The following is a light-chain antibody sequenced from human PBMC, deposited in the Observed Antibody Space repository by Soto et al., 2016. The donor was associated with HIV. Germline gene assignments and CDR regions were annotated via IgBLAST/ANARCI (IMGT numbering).Light chain of an antibody. Sequence: SSELTQDPAVSVALGQTVRITCQGDGLRAFYANWYQQKAGQAPVLVIYGKNNRPSGIPDRFSGSTSGDTASLTITGTQAEDEADYYCSSRDITSRYVTFGGRTKLTVL. CDR1: GLRAFY. V-gene: IGLV3-19*01. J-gene: IGLJ2*01. CDR3: SSRDITSRYVT. CDR2: GKN.